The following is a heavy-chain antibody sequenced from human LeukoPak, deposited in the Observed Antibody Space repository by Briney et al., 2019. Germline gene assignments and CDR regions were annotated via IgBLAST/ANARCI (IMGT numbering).Heavy chain of an antibody. CDR3: AREIVGATYYFDY. Sequence: NPGGSLRLSCAASGFTFSSYSMNWVRQAPGKGLEWLSSISSSSYIYYADSVKGRFTISRDNAKNSLYLQMNSLRAEDTAVYYCAREIVGATYYFDYWGQGTLVTVSS. J-gene: IGHJ4*02. CDR2: ISSSSYI. D-gene: IGHD1-26*01. CDR1: GFTFSSYS. V-gene: IGHV3-21*01.